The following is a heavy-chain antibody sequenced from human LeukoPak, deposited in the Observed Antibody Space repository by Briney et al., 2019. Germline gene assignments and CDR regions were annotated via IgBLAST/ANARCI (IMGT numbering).Heavy chain of an antibody. J-gene: IGHJ4*02. D-gene: IGHD3-10*01. CDR3: ATMMYGSGNYYNSDY. CDR1: GGSISSYY. V-gene: IGHV4-4*07. CDR2: IHTTGST. Sequence: SETLSLTCTVSGGSISSYYWSWIRQPAGKGLECIGRIHTTGSTNYNPSLKSRVTMSVDTSKNQFSLKLSSVTAADTAVYYCATMMYGSGNYYNSDYWGQGTLVTASS.